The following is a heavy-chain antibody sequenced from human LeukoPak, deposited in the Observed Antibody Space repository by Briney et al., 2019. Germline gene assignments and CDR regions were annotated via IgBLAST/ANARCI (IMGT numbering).Heavy chain of an antibody. CDR2: ISAYNGNT. CDR1: GYTFTNYG. Sequence: ASVKVSCKASGYTFTNYGISWVRQAPGQGLEWMGWISAYNGNTNYAQKLQGRVTMTTDTSTSTAYMELRSLRSDDTAVYYCARVGSGRIAAAGLDYWGQGTLVTVSS. J-gene: IGHJ4*02. D-gene: IGHD6-13*01. V-gene: IGHV1-18*01. CDR3: ARVGSGRIAAAGLDY.